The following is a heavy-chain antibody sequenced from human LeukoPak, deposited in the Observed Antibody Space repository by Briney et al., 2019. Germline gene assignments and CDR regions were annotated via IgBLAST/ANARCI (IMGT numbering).Heavy chain of an antibody. CDR2: INSDGSST. CDR3: ARGVWHQGTLGY. CDR1: GFTFSDYY. D-gene: IGHD2/OR15-2a*01. V-gene: IGHV3-74*01. J-gene: IGHJ4*02. Sequence: GGSLRLSCAASGFTFSDYYMTWIRQAPGKGLVWVSRINSDGSSTSYADSVKGRFTISRDNAKNTLYLQMNSLRAEDTAVYYCARGVWHQGTLGYWGQGTLVTVSS.